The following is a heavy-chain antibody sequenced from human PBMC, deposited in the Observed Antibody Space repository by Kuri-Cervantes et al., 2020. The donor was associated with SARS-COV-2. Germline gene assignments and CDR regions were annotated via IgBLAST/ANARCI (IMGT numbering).Heavy chain of an antibody. CDR2: ISYGGTT. J-gene: IGHJ5*02. V-gene: IGHV4-61*01. CDR3: ATTRLLWFGIRPFDP. D-gene: IGHD3-10*01. Sequence: SETLSLTCNVSGGSITSGSYHWSWIRKPPGKGLEWIGYISYGGTTNYSPSLRGRVTISVDTSKNQFSLKLSSVTAADTAVYYCATTRLLWFGIRPFDPWGQGTLVTVSS. CDR1: GGSITSGSYH.